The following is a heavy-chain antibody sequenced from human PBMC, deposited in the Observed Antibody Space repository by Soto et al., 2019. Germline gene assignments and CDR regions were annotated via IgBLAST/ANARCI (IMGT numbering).Heavy chain of an antibody. V-gene: IGHV2-5*02. D-gene: IGHD3-10*01. CDR3: ARSLWFGELP. CDR1: GFSLSTTGVG. CDR2: IYWDNDK. Sequence: QITLKESGPTLVKPTQTLTLTCSFSGFSLSTTGVGVGWIRQSPGKALEWLAIIYWDNDKRYSPSLKSRVTIPNDTSKNQVVLTVTNMDPVATGTYYCARSLWFGELPWGQGALVTVSS. J-gene: IGHJ5*02.